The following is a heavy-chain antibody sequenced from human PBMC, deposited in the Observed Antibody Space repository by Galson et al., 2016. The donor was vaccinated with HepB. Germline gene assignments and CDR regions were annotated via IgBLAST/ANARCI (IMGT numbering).Heavy chain of an antibody. CDR2: IKTEGSAQ. Sequence: SLRLSCAASGFTFDNWWMMWVRQAPGQGLEWVADIKTEGSAQAYVDSVRGRFTNSRDNAKNSIYLQLTSPRAEDSAVYYCARGTREADYWGQGTLGTVSS. CDR3: ARGTREADY. D-gene: IGHD5-24*01. CDR1: GFTFDNWW. V-gene: IGHV3-7*01. J-gene: IGHJ4*02.